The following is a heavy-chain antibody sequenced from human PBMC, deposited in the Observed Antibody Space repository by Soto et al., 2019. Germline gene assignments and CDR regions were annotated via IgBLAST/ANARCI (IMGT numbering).Heavy chain of an antibody. J-gene: IGHJ4*02. Sequence: GASVKVSCKASGYTFTSYDISWVRQAPGQGLEWMGWISAYNGNTNYAQKLQGRVSMTTDTSTSTAYMELRSLRSDDTAVYFCARALKTTVTTLDYWGQGTLVTVSS. V-gene: IGHV1-18*01. CDR1: GYTFTSYD. CDR3: ARALKTTVTTLDY. D-gene: IGHD4-17*01. CDR2: ISAYNGNT.